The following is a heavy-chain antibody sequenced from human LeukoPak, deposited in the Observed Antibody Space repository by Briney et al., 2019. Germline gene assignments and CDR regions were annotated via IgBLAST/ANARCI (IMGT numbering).Heavy chain of an antibody. CDR3: ARDSKEFDY. CDR2: IWYDGSNK. V-gene: IGHV3-33*01. Sequence: GGSLRLSCAASGFTFSSYGMHWVRQAPGKGLEWVAVIWYDGSNKYYADSVKGRFTISRDNSKNTLYLQMNSLRAEDTAVYCCARDSKEFDYWGQGTLVTVSS. CDR1: GFTFSSYG. J-gene: IGHJ4*02.